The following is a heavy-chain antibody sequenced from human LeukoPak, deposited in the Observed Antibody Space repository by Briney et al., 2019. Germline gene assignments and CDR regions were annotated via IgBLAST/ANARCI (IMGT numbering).Heavy chain of an antibody. CDR1: GFTFSSYW. Sequence: GGSLRLSCAASGFTFSSYWMSWVRQAPGKGLEWVSAISGSGGSTYYADSVKGRFTISRDNSKNTLYLQMNSLRAEDTAVYYCAKARRLLWFGEFLYYFDYWGQGTLVTVSS. CDR3: AKARRLLWFGEFLYYFDY. J-gene: IGHJ4*02. D-gene: IGHD3-10*01. CDR2: ISGSGGST. V-gene: IGHV3-23*01.